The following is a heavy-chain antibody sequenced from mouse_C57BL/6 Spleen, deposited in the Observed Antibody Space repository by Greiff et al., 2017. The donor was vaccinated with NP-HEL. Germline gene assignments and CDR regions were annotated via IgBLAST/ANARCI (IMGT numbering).Heavy chain of an antibody. CDR1: GFNIKDDY. Sequence: EVQLQQSGAELVRPGASVKLSCTASGFNIKDDYMHWVKQRPEQGLEWIGWIDPENGDTEDASKFQGKATITADTSSNTAYLQLSSLTSEDTAVYYCTTDYYGTSFAYWGQGTLVTVSA. CDR3: TTDYYGTSFAY. D-gene: IGHD1-1*01. J-gene: IGHJ3*01. CDR2: IDPENGDT. V-gene: IGHV14-4*01.